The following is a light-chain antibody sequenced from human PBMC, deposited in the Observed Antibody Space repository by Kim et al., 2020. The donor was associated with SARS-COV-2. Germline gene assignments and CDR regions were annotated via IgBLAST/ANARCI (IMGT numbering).Light chain of an antibody. J-gene: IGKJ4*01. CDR3: QQFNSYPLT. V-gene: IGKV1-13*02. CDR1: QGISSA. Sequence: ASVGDRVTITCRASQGISSALAWYQQKPGKPPKLLIYDASSLESGVPSRFSGSGSGTYFTLTISSLQPEDFATYYCQQFNSYPLTFGGGTKVDIK. CDR2: DAS.